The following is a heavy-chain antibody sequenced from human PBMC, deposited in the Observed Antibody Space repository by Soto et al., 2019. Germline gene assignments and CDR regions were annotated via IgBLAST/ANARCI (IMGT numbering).Heavy chain of an antibody. Sequence: SETLSLTCSVSGGSISSYDWSWIRQPPGKGLEWIGYIYYTRSTNSNLSHKSRATISLDTSKNQFSLKLSSVTAADKAVHYCTRDRRNSGGPRFDEWGQGTLVTFSS. J-gene: IGHJ4*02. CDR2: IYYTRST. CDR1: GGSISSYD. V-gene: IGHV4-59*12. D-gene: IGHD2-15*01. CDR3: TRDRRNSGGPRFDE.